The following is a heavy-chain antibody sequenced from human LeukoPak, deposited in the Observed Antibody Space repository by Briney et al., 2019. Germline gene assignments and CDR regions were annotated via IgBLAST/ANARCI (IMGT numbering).Heavy chain of an antibody. V-gene: IGHV4-59*11. D-gene: IGHD2-15*01. Sequence: SETLSLTCNVSGDSMEDHYWSWIRQPPGKGLEWIGYKYWSGTSNYNPSLKSRVTISVDTSNNQVSLKLTSVTAEDTAVYYCANGGPTQFDYWGQGTLVTVSS. CDR2: KYWSGTS. CDR1: GDSMEDHY. J-gene: IGHJ4*02. CDR3: ANGGPTQFDY.